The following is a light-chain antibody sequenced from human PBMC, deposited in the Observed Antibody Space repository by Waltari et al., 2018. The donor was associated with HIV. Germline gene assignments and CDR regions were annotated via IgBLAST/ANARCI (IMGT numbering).Light chain of an antibody. J-gene: IGLJ3*02. CDR2: SDD. Sequence: QSLLTQPPSASGTPGQRVTISCSGGTANIGTNTVNWYKQLPGTAPTLLIFSDDRRHAGVPARFSGSKSGTSASLASNGLRSDDEAKLICASWDASLDGWVFGGGTQLTVL. CDR1: TANIGTNT. V-gene: IGLV1-44*01. CDR3: ASWDASLDGWV.